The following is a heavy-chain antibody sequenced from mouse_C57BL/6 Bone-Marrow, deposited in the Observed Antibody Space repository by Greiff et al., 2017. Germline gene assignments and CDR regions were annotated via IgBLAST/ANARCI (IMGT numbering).Heavy chain of an antibody. D-gene: IGHD4-1*02. CDR3: AFQLGPWFAY. V-gene: IGHV1-81*01. CDR1: GYTFTSYG. J-gene: IGHJ3*01. Sequence: QVQLQQSGAELARPGASVQLSCKASGYTFTSYGISWVKQRTGQGLEWIGEIYPRSGNTYYNEKFKGKATLTADKSSSTAYMELRSLTSEDSAVYFCAFQLGPWFAYWGQGSLVTVSA. CDR2: IYPRSGNT.